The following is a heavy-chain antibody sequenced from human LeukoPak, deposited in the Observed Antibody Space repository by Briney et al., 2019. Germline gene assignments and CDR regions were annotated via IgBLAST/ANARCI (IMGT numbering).Heavy chain of an antibody. D-gene: IGHD1-7*01. CDR2: ISSSGYTK. V-gene: IGHV3-48*02. J-gene: IGHJ4*02. CDR1: GFTLSSYS. CDR3: ARGPAGTTGHDY. Sequence: GGSLRLSCTASGFTLSSYSMNWVRQAPGKGLEWVSFISSSGYTKYYADSVKGRFTISRDNAKKSLYLQMNSLRDEDTAVYYCARGPAGTTGHDYRGQGTLVTVSS.